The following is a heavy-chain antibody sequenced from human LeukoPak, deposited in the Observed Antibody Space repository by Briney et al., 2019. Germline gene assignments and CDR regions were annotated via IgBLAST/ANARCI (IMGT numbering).Heavy chain of an antibody. CDR1: RGSISSPNW. Sequence: SETLSLTCTVSRGSISSPNWWTWVRQPPGKGLEWVGEIYHGGSTNHNPSLISRLTISVDKSRNQFSLKLSSVTAADTAVYYCAREEYSSDWYGHDSWGQGTLVTVSS. J-gene: IGHJ4*02. CDR2: IYHGGST. V-gene: IGHV4-4*02. CDR3: AREEYSSDWYGHDS. D-gene: IGHD6-13*01.